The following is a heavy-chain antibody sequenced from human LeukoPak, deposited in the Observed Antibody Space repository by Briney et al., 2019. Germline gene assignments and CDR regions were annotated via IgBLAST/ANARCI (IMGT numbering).Heavy chain of an antibody. CDR1: GVSFTTFG. CDR3: GRASASGADY. CDR2: ISNSGMKK. D-gene: IGHD2-8*02. J-gene: IGHJ4*02. V-gene: IGHV3-30*03. Sequence: PRKSLRLSPAPSGVSFTTFGSRTGRQAPGEGLKWMAVISNSGMKKIYADSVKGRFTISRDNSNNTVYLEMNSLRGEDTAVYYCGRASASGADYWGQGSLVTVSS.